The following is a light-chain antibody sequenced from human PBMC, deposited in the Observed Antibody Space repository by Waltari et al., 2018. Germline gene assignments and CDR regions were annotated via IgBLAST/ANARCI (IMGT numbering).Light chain of an antibody. J-gene: IGKJ5*01. CDR1: RGISSW. V-gene: IGKV1D-12*01. CDR2: AAS. CDR3: QQANSFPIT. Sequence: TCRASRGISSWLVWYQQKPGKAPKLLIYAASNLQSGVPSRFSGSGSGTEFTLTISSLQPEDFATYYCQQANSFPITFGQGTRLEIK.